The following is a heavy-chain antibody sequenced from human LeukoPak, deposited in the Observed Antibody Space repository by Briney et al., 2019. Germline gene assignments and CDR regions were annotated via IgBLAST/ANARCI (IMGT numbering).Heavy chain of an antibody. CDR2: IYYSGST. D-gene: IGHD3-10*01. J-gene: IGHJ6*03. Sequence: ASETLSLTCTVSGVSISNYYWSWIRQPPGKGLEWIGYIYYSGSTNYNPSLKSRVTISVDRTKNHFSLKLSSVTAADTAVYYCARRLGRKFGERFYYYHYMDVWGKGTTVTISS. V-gene: IGHV4-59*01. CDR1: GVSISNYY. CDR3: ARRLGRKFGERFYYYHYMDV.